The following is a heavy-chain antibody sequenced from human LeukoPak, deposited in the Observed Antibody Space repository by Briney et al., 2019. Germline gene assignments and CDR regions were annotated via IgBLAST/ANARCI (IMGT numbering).Heavy chain of an antibody. CDR1: GGSISNYY. CDR3: ARDSPKPGHYYYYMDV. V-gene: IGHV4-59*01. Sequence: PSETLSLTCTVSGGSISNYYWNWIRQPPGKGLEWIGYIYYSGTTNYNPSLKSRVSMSVDTSKNQFSLKLSSVTAADTAVYYCARDSPKPGHYYYYMDVWGKGTTVTISS. J-gene: IGHJ6*03. D-gene: IGHD4-17*01. CDR2: IYYSGTT.